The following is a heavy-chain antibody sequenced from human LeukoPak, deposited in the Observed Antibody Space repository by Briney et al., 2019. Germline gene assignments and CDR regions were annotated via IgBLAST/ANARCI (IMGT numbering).Heavy chain of an antibody. V-gene: IGHV3-66*01. Sequence: AGGSLRLSCAASGFTVSSNYMSWVRQAPGKGLEWFSVIYSGGSTYYADSVKGRFTISRDNSKNTLYLQMNSLRAEDTAVYYCARISVTSSGFDYWGQGTLVTVSS. CDR1: GFTVSSNY. J-gene: IGHJ4*02. D-gene: IGHD2-2*01. CDR3: ARISVTSSGFDY. CDR2: IYSGGST.